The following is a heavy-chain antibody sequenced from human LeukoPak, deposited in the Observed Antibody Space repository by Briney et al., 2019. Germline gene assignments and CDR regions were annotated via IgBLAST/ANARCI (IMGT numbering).Heavy chain of an antibody. CDR3: ARGRYGWLPFDY. CDR2: IYYSGST. Sequence: PSETLSLTCTVSGGSMSSYYWSWIRQPPGKGLEWIGYIYYSGSTNYNPSLKSRVTISVDTSKNQFTLRLSSVTAADTAVYYCARGRYGWLPFDYWGQGTLVTVSS. D-gene: IGHD3-16*01. V-gene: IGHV4-59*01. J-gene: IGHJ4*02. CDR1: GGSMSSYY.